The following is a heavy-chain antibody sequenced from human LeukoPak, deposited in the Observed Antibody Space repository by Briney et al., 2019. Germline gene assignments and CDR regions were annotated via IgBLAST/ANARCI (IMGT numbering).Heavy chain of an antibody. CDR2: IYTSGST. V-gene: IGHV4-4*07. Sequence: SETLSLTCTVSGGSISSYYWSWIRQPAGKGLEWIGRIYTSGSTNYNPSLKSRVTMSADTSKNQFSLKLSSVTAADTAVYYCARSERGIAAAGFFDYWGQGTLVTVSS. CDR1: GGSISSYY. D-gene: IGHD6-13*01. CDR3: ARSERGIAAAGFFDY. J-gene: IGHJ4*02.